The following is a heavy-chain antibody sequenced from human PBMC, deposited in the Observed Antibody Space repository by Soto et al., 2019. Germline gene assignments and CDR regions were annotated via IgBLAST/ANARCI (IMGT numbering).Heavy chain of an antibody. CDR1: WFTFTRYS. Sequence: GGSLRLSCAASWFTFTRYSMNWVRQAPGKGLGWVSSISSTTNYIYYGDSMKGRFTISRDNAKNSLYLEMNSLRAEDTAVYYCARESEDLTSNFDYWGQGTLVTVSS. CDR3: ARESEDLTSNFDY. V-gene: IGHV3-21*06. CDR2: ISSTTNYI. J-gene: IGHJ4*02.